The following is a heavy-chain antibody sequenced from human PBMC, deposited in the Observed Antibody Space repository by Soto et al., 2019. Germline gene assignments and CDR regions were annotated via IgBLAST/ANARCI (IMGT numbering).Heavy chain of an antibody. J-gene: IGHJ4*02. CDR2: IYYSGST. Sequence: PSXTLSLTCTVPGGSISSDYWTWIGQPPGKGLEWIGYIYYSGSTNYNPSLKSRLTISVDTSKNQFSLKLNSMTAADTAVYYCARHNYGSGSTYFDYWGQGTLVTVSS. D-gene: IGHD3-10*01. V-gene: IGHV4-59*08. CDR3: ARHNYGSGSTYFDY. CDR1: GGSISSDY.